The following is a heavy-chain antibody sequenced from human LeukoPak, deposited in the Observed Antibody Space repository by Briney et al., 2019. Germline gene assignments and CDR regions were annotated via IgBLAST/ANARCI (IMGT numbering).Heavy chain of an antibody. D-gene: IGHD2-8*01. J-gene: IGHJ5*02. V-gene: IGHV1-2*02. CDR1: GYTFTGYY. CDR3: ARDPYCTNGVCLVKDNWFDP. Sequence: GASVKVSRKASGYTFTGYYMHWVRQAPGQGLEWMGWINPNSGGTNYAQKFQGSVTMTRDTSISTASMELSRLRSDDTAVYYCARDPYCTNGVCLVKDNWFDPWGQGTLVTVSS. CDR2: INPNSGGT.